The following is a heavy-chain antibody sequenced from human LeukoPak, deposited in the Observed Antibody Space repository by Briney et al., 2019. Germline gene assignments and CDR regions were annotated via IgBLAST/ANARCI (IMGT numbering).Heavy chain of an antibody. CDR1: GYTFTDYY. CDR2: INPDSGGT. V-gene: IGHV1-2*02. J-gene: IGHJ4*02. CDR3: AKARRNGYYLGGADY. D-gene: IGHD3-3*01. Sequence: GASVKVSCKTSGYTFTDYYVHWVRQSPGQGLEWMGWINPDSGGTHYSQKFPGRVTMTRDTSTRTVYMELRRLTSDDTAVYYCAKARRNGYYLGGADYWGQGTLVAVSS.